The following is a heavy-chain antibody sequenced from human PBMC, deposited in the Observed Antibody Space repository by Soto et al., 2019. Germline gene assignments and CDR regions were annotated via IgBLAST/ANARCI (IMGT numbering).Heavy chain of an antibody. V-gene: IGHV1-58*01. Sequence: QMQLVQSGPEVKKPGTSVKVSCKASGFTFTSSAVQWVRQARGQRLEWIGWIVVGSGNTNYAQKFQERVTITRDMATSTAYMELSSLRSEDTAVYYCAATGYSYGNLDYWGQGTLVTVSS. J-gene: IGHJ4*02. CDR1: GFTFTSSA. D-gene: IGHD5-18*01. CDR2: IVVGSGNT. CDR3: AATGYSYGNLDY.